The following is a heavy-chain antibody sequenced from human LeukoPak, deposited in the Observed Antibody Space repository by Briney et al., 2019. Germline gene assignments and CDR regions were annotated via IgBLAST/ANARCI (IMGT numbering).Heavy chain of an antibody. J-gene: IGHJ4*02. Sequence: GSLRLSCAASGFTFSSYWMSWVRQAPGKGLEWVSGINWNGGSTGYADSVKGRFTISRDNAKNSLYLQMNSLRAEDTALYYCARSVAASRDYWGQGTLVTVSS. D-gene: IGHD2-15*01. CDR1: GFTFSSYW. V-gene: IGHV3-20*04. CDR2: INWNGGST. CDR3: ARSVAASRDY.